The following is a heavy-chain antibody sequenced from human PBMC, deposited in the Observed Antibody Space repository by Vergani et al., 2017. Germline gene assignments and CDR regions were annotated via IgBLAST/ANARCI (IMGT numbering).Heavy chain of an antibody. V-gene: IGHV4-34*01. D-gene: IGHD2-21*01. J-gene: IGHJ5*01. Sequence: QVQLQQWGAGLLKSSETLSLTCVIHDGSFSGYWWGWVRQPPGKGLEWIGETNYSGGTNYNPSLKSRVTISGNISQRQFSLTLSSVSAADTAVYYCAGFSSTFPDSWGQGTLVTVSS. CDR2: TNYSGGT. CDR1: DGSFSGYW. CDR3: AGFSSTFPDS.